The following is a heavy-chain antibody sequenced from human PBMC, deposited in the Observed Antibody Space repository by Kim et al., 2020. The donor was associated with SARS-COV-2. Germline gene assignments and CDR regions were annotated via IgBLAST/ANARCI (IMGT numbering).Heavy chain of an antibody. J-gene: IGHJ4*02. V-gene: IGHV4-59*08. CDR3: ARHASFGPFDY. D-gene: IGHD5-18*01. CDR2: IYYSGST. CDR1: GGSISSYY. Sequence: SETLSLTCTVSGGSISSYYWSWIRQPPGKGLEWIGYIYYSGSTKYNPSLKSRVTTSVDTSKNQFSLKLSSVTAADTAVYYCARHASFGPFDYWGQGTLVTVSS.